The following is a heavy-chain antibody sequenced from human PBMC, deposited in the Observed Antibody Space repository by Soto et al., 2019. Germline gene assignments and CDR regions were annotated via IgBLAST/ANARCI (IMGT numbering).Heavy chain of an antibody. V-gene: IGHV4-59*08. Sequence: SETLSLTCTVSGGSISSYYLSWIRQPPGKGLEWIGYIYYSGSTNYNPSLKSRVTISVDTSKNQFSLKLSSVTAADAAMYYCARGKYYDSSGSRGYGMDVWGQGTTVTVSS. CDR3: ARGKYYDSSGSRGYGMDV. CDR2: IYYSGST. CDR1: GGSISSYY. J-gene: IGHJ6*02. D-gene: IGHD3-22*01.